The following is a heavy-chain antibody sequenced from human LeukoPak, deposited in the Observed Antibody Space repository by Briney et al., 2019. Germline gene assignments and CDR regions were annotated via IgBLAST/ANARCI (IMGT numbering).Heavy chain of an antibody. D-gene: IGHD3-3*01. V-gene: IGHV3-23*01. CDR1: GFTFSSYA. CDR3: FTPTYYDFWSGYYMRAIEPNWFDP. J-gene: IGHJ5*02. Sequence: PGGSLRLSCAASGFTFSSYAMSWVRQAPGKGLEWVSAISGSGGSKYYADSVKGRFTISRDNSKNTLYLQMNSLRAEDKAVYYCFTPTYYDFWSGYYMRAIEPNWFDPWGQGTLVTVSS. CDR2: ISGSGGSK.